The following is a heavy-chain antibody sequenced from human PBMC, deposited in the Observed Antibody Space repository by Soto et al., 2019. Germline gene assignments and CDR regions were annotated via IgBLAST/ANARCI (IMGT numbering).Heavy chain of an antibody. CDR3: ASPHPGYCSSTSCYHFDY. J-gene: IGHJ4*02. CDR1: GYTFTSYY. D-gene: IGHD2-2*01. Sequence: ASVKVSCKASGYTFTSYYMHWVRQAPGQGLEWMGISNPSGGSTSYAQKFQGRVTMTRDTSTSTVYMELSSLRSEDTAVYYCASPHPGYCSSTSCYHFDYWGQGTLVTVSS. CDR2: SNPSGGST. V-gene: IGHV1-46*01.